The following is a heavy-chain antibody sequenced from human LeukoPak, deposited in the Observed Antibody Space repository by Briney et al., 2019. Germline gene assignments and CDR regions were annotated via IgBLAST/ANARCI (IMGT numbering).Heavy chain of an antibody. Sequence: GGSLRLSCAASGFTFSNYEMNWVRQAPGKGLEWVSYISSGGSIIYYADSVKGRFTISRNSAKNSLFLQMNSLRVEDTAVYYCARVPPRDWFDPWGQGTLVTVSS. V-gene: IGHV3-48*03. J-gene: IGHJ5*02. CDR3: ARVPPRDWFDP. CDR2: ISSGGSII. CDR1: GFTFSNYE.